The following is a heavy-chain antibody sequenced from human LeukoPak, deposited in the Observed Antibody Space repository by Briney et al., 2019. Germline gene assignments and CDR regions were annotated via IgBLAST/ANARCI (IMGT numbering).Heavy chain of an antibody. CDR1: GYTFIDDY. CDR3: ARGGPVAAAV. J-gene: IGHJ4*02. V-gene: IGHV1-46*01. Sequence: ASVRVSCKASGYTFIDDYMHWVRQAPGQGLEWMGIINPSGGSTSYAQKFQGRVTMTRDTSTSTVYMELSSLRSEDTAVYYCARGGPVAAAVWGQGTLVTVSS. D-gene: IGHD6-13*01. CDR2: INPSGGST.